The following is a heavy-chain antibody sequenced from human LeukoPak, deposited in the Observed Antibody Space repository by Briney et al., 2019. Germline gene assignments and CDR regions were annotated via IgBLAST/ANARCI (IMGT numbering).Heavy chain of an antibody. CDR1: GYTFTSYG. D-gene: IGHD3-10*01. V-gene: IGHV1-18*01. CDR2: ISAYNGNT. CDR3: ATQTYGSGSYYMNY. J-gene: IGHJ4*02. Sequence: ASVKVSCKASGYTFTSYGISWVRQAPGQGLGWMGWISAYNGNTNYAQKLQGRVTMTTDTSTSTAYMELRSLRSDDTAVYYCATQTYGSGSYYMNYWGQGTLVTVSS.